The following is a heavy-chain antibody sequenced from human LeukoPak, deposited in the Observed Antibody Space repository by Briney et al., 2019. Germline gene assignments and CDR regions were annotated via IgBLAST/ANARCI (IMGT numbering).Heavy chain of an antibody. D-gene: IGHD6-19*01. CDR1: GATFSSYA. CDR3: ARDHGYSSGWSTFDY. J-gene: IGHJ4*02. V-gene: IGHV1-69*05. Sequence: ASVKLSCKASGATFSSYAISWARQAPGAGLEWRGRSIPIFGTASYAQKFQGRVTITTDESTSTAYMELSSLRSEDTAVYYCARDHGYSSGWSTFDYWGQGTLVTVSS. CDR2: SIPIFGTA.